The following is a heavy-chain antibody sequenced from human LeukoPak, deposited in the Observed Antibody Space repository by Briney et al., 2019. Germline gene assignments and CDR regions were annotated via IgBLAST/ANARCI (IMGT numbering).Heavy chain of an antibody. V-gene: IGHV4-61*02. D-gene: IGHD6-13*01. Sequence: SQTLSLTCTVSGNSISSGDNYWSWIRQPAGKGLEWIGRIYTSGSTNYNPSLKSRVTISGDTSKNQFSLKLSSVTAADTTVYYCARHSTSWYHYFDYWGQGTLITVSS. CDR1: GNSISSGDNY. CDR3: ARHSTSWYHYFDY. CDR2: IYTSGST. J-gene: IGHJ4*02.